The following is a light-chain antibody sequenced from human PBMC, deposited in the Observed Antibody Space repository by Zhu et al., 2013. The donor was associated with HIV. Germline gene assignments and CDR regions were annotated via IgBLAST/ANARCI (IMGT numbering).Light chain of an antibody. Sequence: QSVLTQPPSVSEAPRQRVTISCIGSSSNIGAGYDVNWYKQLPGTAPKLLIFGTKNRPSGVPDRFSGSKSGTSASLAITGLQAEDEAEYYCQSDDTSSLSRWVFGGGTKLTVL. CDR3: QSDDTSSLSRWV. V-gene: IGLV1-40*01. CDR2: GTK. J-gene: IGLJ3*02. CDR1: SSNIGAGYD.